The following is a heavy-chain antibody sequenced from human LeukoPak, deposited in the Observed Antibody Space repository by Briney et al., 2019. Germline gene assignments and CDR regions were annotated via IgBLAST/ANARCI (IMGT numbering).Heavy chain of an antibody. Sequence: SETLSLTCTVSGGSISSYYWGWIRQPPGKGLEWIGSIYYSGSTYYNPSLKSRVTISVDTSKNQFSLKLSSVTAADTAVYYCERDASNGLADYWGQGTLVTVSS. CDR3: ERDASNGLADY. J-gene: IGHJ4*02. D-gene: IGHD2-8*01. CDR2: IYYSGST. V-gene: IGHV4-39*07. CDR1: GGSISSYY.